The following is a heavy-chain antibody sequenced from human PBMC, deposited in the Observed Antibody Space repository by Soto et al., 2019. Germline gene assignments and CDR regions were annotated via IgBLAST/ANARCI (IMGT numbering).Heavy chain of an antibody. Sequence: QVQLVQSGAEVKTPGASVKVSCHASGYTFTDYGINWVRQAPGQGLEWMAWISTYKEKNHHAPNVEGSFTMTTDTSTITAYMESRSLRSDDAAVYYCARGVWNDGPGAFDVWGQETGVTVSS. CDR1: GYTFTDYG. J-gene: IGHJ3*01. D-gene: IGHD1-1*01. CDR3: ARGVWNDGPGAFDV. CDR2: ISTYKEKN. V-gene: IGHV1-18*04.